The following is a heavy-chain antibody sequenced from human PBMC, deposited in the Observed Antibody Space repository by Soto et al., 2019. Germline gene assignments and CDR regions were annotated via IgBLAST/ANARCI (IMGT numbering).Heavy chain of an antibody. CDR1: GGSLANYY. D-gene: IGHD6-13*01. Sequence: QVQLQQWGAGLLKPSETLSLTCAVYGGSLANYYWSWIRQPPGKGLEWIGEINDSGGTNYNPSLKSRVTMSVDTPKNQFSLKRSSVTATDTALYYCARGRAFGSWSSVHWFDPWGQGTLVTVSS. CDR2: INDSGGT. CDR3: ARGRAFGSWSSVHWFDP. V-gene: IGHV4-34*01. J-gene: IGHJ5*02.